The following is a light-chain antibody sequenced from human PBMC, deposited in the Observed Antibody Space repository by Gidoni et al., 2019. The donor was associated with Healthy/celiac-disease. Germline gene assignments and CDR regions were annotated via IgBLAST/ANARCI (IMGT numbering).Light chain of an antibody. CDR1: SSDVGSYNL. Sequence: QSALTQPASVSGSPGQSITISCTGTSSDVGSYNLVSWYQQPPGKAPKLMIYEVSKRPSGVSNRFSGSKSGNTASLTISGLQAEDEADYYCCSYGGSVVFGGGTKLTVL. CDR3: CSYGGSVV. J-gene: IGLJ2*01. CDR2: EVS. V-gene: IGLV2-23*02.